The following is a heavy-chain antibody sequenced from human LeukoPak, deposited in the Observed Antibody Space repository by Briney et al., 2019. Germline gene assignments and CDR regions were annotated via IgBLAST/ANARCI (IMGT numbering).Heavy chain of an antibody. V-gene: IGHV4-34*01. CDR3: ARGSYYYGPSWFDP. J-gene: IGHJ5*02. D-gene: IGHD3-10*01. Sequence: SETLSLTCTVSGGSISSYYWSWIRQPPGKGLEWIGEINHSGSTNYNPSLKSRVTISVDTSKNQFSLKLSSVTAADTAVYYCARGSYYYGPSWFDPWGQGTLVTVSS. CDR2: INHSGST. CDR1: GGSISSYY.